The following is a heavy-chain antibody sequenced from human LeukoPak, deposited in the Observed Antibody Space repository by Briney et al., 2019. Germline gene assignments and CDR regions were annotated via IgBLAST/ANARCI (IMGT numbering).Heavy chain of an antibody. CDR2: IYYSGST. J-gene: IGHJ4*02. CDR3: ARYRHYYFDY. D-gene: IGHD2-2*01. CDR1: GYSISSGYY. V-gene: IGHV4-38-2*02. Sequence: SETLSLTCTVSGYSISSGYYWGWIRQPPGKGLGWIGSIYYSGSTYHNPSLKSRVTISVDTSKNQFSLKPSSVTAADTAVYYCARYRHYYFDYWGQGTLVTVSS.